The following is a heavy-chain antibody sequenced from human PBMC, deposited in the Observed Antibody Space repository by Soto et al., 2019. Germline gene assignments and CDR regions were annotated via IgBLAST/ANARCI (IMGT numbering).Heavy chain of an antibody. D-gene: IGHD2-2*02. CDR1: GFSLSTSGVG. Sequence: QITLKESGPTLVKPTQTLTLTCTFSGFSLSTSGVGVGWIRQPPGKALEWLALIYWDDDKRYSPSLNSRLTITKDTSKHQVVLTMTNMDPVDTATYYCALSYRPEGQGNWFDPWGQGTLITVSS. CDR2: IYWDDDK. J-gene: IGHJ5*02. V-gene: IGHV2-5*02. CDR3: ALSYRPEGQGNWFDP.